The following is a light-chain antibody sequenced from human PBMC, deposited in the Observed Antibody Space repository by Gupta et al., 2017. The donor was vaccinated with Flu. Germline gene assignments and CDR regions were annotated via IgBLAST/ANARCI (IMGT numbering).Light chain of an antibody. CDR1: QGINNY. Sequence: GDRVTITCRASQGINNYLTWYQQKPGKVPKLLIYATSTLQSGVPSRFSGSGSGTYFTLTISSLQPEDVATYYCQKSNSASSMFGQGTKVEIK. CDR2: ATS. V-gene: IGKV1-27*01. J-gene: IGKJ1*01. CDR3: QKSNSASSM.